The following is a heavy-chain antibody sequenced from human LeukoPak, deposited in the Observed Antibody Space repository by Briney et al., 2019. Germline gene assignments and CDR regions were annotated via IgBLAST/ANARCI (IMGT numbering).Heavy chain of an antibody. Sequence: ASVKVSCKASGYTFTSYGISWVRQSPGQGLEWMGRISAYNGNTNYAQKLQGRVTMITDTSTSTAYMELRSLRSDDTAVYYCARDGLVVVVAATGGDAFDIWGQGTMVTVSS. CDR3: ARDGLVVVVAATGGDAFDI. D-gene: IGHD2-15*01. J-gene: IGHJ3*02. CDR1: GYTFTSYG. V-gene: IGHV1-18*01. CDR2: ISAYNGNT.